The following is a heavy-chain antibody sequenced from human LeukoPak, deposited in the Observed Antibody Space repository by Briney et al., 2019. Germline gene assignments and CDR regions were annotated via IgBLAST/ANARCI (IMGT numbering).Heavy chain of an antibody. J-gene: IGHJ6*02. D-gene: IGHD6-13*01. V-gene: IGHV1-8*03. Sequence: ASVKVSCKASGYTFTSYDINWVRQATGQGLEWMGWMNPNSGNTGCARKFQGRVTITRNTSISTAYMELSSLRSEDTAVYYCASPGYSSSWYSSMDVWGQGTTVTVSS. CDR1: GYTFTSYD. CDR2: MNPNSGNT. CDR3: ASPGYSSSWYSSMDV.